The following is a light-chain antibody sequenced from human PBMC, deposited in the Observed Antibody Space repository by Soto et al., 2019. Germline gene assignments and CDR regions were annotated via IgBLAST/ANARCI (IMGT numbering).Light chain of an antibody. V-gene: IGKV3-20*01. CDR3: QQYVSSPRT. CDR2: GAS. J-gene: IGKJ1*01. CDR1: QSVSSSY. Sequence: EIVLTQSPGTLSLSPGERATLSCRASQSVSSSYLGCYQQKPGQAPRLLIYGASSRATGIPDRFSGSGSGTDFTLTISRLEAEDVAVYYCQQYVSSPRTFGLGTKVEIK.